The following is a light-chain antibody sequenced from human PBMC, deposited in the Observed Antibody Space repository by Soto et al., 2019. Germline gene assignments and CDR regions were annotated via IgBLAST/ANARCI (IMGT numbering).Light chain of an antibody. CDR2: EVS. J-gene: IGLJ1*01. V-gene: IGLV2-14*01. CDR3: SSYTSSSNYV. Sequence: QSALTQPASVSGSPGQSITISCTGTSSDVATYDYVSWYQQHPGKAPKLMIYEVSNRPSGVSTRFSGSKSVNTASLTISGLQAEDEADYYCSSYTSSSNYVFGTGTKLTVL. CDR1: SSDVATYDY.